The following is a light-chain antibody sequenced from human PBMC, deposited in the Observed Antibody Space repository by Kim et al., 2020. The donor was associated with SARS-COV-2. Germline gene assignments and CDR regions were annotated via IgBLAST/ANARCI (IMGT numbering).Light chain of an antibody. CDR3: AVWDDSLSGFLV. V-gene: IGLV1-44*01. Sequence: QSVLTQSPSASGTPGQRVTISCSGSTSNIGKNTVNWFQQLPGTAPKLLIFSNDQRPPGVPDRFSGSRSGTSASLAIGGLRSEDEAEYYCAVWDDSLSGFLVFGGGTQLTVL. J-gene: IGLJ2*01. CDR2: SND. CDR1: TSNIGKNT.